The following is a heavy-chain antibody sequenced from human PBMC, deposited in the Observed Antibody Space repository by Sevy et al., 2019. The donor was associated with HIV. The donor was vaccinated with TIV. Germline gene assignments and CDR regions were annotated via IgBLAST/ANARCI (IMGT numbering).Heavy chain of an antibody. J-gene: IGHJ4*02. V-gene: IGHV3-21*01. Sequence: GGSLRLSCAASGFTFSSYEMNWVRQAPGKGLEWVSSISSSNNYIYYVDSLKGRFTISRDNAKNSLYLQMNSLRAEDTAVYYCARDLREYSSSSKYYFDYWGQGILVTVSS. CDR2: ISSSNNYI. CDR3: ARDLREYSSSSKYYFDY. CDR1: GFTFSSYE. D-gene: IGHD6-6*01.